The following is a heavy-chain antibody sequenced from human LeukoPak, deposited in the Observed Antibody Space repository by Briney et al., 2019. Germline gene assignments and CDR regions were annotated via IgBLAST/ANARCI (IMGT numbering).Heavy chain of an antibody. V-gene: IGHV1-46*01. CDR2: INPSGGST. D-gene: IGHD6-13*01. CDR3: AAGTHSSSWYEYWFDP. J-gene: IGHJ5*02. CDR1: GYTFTSYY. Sequence: ASVKVPCKASGYTFTSYYMHWVRQAPGQGLEWMGIINPSGGSTSYAQKFQERVTITRDMSTSTAYMELSSLRSEDTAVYYCAAGTHSSSWYEYWFDPWGQGTLVTVSS.